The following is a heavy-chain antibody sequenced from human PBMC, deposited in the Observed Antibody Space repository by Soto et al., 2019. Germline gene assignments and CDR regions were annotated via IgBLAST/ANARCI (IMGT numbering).Heavy chain of an antibody. D-gene: IGHD6-13*01. Sequence: GGSLRLSCAASGFIFSDYSMNWVRQAPGKGLEWVSYISSSSGTIYYADSVKGRFTVSRDNGKNSLYLQMNSLRDEDTALYYCARDPAAADYWGQGILVTVSS. J-gene: IGHJ4*02. CDR2: ISSSSGTI. CDR3: ARDPAAADY. CDR1: GFIFSDYS. V-gene: IGHV3-48*02.